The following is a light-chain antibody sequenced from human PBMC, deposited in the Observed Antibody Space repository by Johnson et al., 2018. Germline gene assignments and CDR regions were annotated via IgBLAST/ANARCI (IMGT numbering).Light chain of an antibody. CDR2: ENN. J-gene: IGLJ1*01. V-gene: IGLV1-51*02. CDR1: SSNIGNNY. CDR3: GTWDSSLGAGNV. Sequence: QSVLTQPPSVSAAPGQKVTISCSGSSSNIGNNYVSWYQQLPGTAPKLLIYENNKRPSGIPDRFSGSKSGTSATLGITGLQTGDEADYYCGTWDSSLGAGNVFETGTKVTV.